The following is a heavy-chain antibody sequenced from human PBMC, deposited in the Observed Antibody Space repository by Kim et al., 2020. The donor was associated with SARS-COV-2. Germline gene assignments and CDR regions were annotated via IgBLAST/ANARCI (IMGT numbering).Heavy chain of an antibody. CDR2: ISYDGSNK. CDR1: GFTFNNYA. V-gene: IGHV3-30-3*01. D-gene: IGHD6-6*01. Sequence: GGSLRLSCTVSGFTFNNYAMHWVRQAPGQGLEWVAVISYDGSNKHYEDSVKGRVTISRDNSKNTLYLQMNSLRTEDTAVYYCAREGSSSSPDGFDIWGQG. CDR3: AREGSSSSPDGFDI. J-gene: IGHJ3*02.